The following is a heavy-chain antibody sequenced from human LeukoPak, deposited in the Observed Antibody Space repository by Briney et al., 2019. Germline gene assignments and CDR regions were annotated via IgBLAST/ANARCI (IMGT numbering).Heavy chain of an antibody. V-gene: IGHV3-30*03. CDR2: ISYDGSNK. Sequence: GGSLRLSCAASGFTFSSYEMHWVRQAPGKGLEWVTLISYDGSNKYYADSVKGRFTISRDNSKNTLYLQMNSLRAGDTAVYYCARVCVGGTCYYAYDIWVEGTMVTVSS. CDR1: GFTFSSYE. CDR3: ARVCVGGTCYYAYDI. D-gene: IGHD2-15*01. J-gene: IGHJ3*02.